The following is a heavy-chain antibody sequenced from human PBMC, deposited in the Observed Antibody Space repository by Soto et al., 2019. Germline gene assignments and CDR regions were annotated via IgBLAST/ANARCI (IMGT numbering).Heavy chain of an antibody. CDR2: IIPIFGTA. D-gene: IGHD6-13*01. V-gene: IGHV1-69*06. CDR3: ARDIIADQGYFQH. CDR1: GGTFSSYA. Sequence: SVKVSCKASGGTFSSYAISWVRQAPGQGLEWMGGIIPIFGTANYAQKFQGRVTITADKSTSTAYMELSSLRSEDTAVYYCARDIIADQGYFQHWGQGTLVTVSS. J-gene: IGHJ1*01.